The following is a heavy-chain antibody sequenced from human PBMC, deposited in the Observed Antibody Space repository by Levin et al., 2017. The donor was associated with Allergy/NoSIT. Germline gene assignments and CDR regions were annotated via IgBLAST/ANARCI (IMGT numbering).Heavy chain of an antibody. D-gene: IGHD4-17*01. CDR3: ARDRGGITVTSEVDAFDI. CDR2: ISYDGSNK. CDR1: GFTFNNYA. V-gene: IGHV3-30-3*01. Sequence: GGSLRLSCAVSGFTFNNYAMHWVRQAPGEGLEWVAVISYDGSNKYYADSVKGRFTFSRDNSKNTLYLQMNSLKPEDTAVYYCARDRGGITVTSEVDAFDIWGQGTMVTVSS. J-gene: IGHJ3*02.